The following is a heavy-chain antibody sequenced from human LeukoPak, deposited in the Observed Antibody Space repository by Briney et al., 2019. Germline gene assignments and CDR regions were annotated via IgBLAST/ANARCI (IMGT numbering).Heavy chain of an antibody. CDR3: ARRREDSGSYRTRIYDY. CDR2: IYPGDSDT. V-gene: IGHV5-51*01. CDR1: GYSFTSYW. D-gene: IGHD1-26*01. Sequence: GESLEISCKGSGYSFTSYWIGWVRQMPGKGLEWMGIIYPGDSDTRYSPSFQGQVTISADKSISTAYLQWSSLKASDTAMYYCARRREDSGSYRTRIYDYWGQGTLVTVSS. J-gene: IGHJ4*02.